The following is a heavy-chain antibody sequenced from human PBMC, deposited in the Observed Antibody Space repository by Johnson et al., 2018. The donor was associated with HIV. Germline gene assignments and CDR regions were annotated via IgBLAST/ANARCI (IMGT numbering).Heavy chain of an antibody. CDR2: ISSGGST. Sequence: VQLVESGGGLVQPGGSLRLACATSGFTVRTNYMNWVRQAPGKGLEWVSVISSGGSTKYADSVQGRFIISRDNSKNRVFLQMNSLRAEDTALYYCVREQWLVREDFPGGFDIWGQGTMVTVSS. CDR3: VREQWLVREDFPGGFDI. CDR1: GFTVRTNY. V-gene: IGHV3-66*01. D-gene: IGHD6-19*01. J-gene: IGHJ3*02.